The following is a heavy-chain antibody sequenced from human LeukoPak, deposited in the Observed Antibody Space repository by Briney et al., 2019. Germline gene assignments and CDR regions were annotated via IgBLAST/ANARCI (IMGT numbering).Heavy chain of an antibody. CDR2: ISSSSSTI. CDR1: GFTFSSYS. Sequence: GGSLRLSCAASGFTFSSYSMNWVRQAPGKGLEWVSYISSSSSTIYYADSVKGRFTLSRDNAKDSLYLQMNSLRVEDTAVYYCAGDLLPNPHLYFQYWGQGTLVTVSS. D-gene: IGHD2-8*01. J-gene: IGHJ4*02. CDR3: AGDLLPNPHLYFQY. V-gene: IGHV3-48*01.